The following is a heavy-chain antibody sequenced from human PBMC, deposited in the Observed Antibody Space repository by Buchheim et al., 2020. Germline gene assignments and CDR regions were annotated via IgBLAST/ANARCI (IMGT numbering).Heavy chain of an antibody. Sequence: EVQLVESGGGLVQPGGSLRLSCVASGFTFTSYSMNCVRQAPGKGLEWVSYISSSTSDTIYYADSVKGRFTISRDYAKNSLYLQMNSLRDEDTAVYYCAGLKYDHYYYYMDVWGKGTT. CDR2: ISSSTSDTI. D-gene: IGHD3-3*01. V-gene: IGHV3-48*02. CDR3: AGLKYDHYYYYMDV. CDR1: GFTFTSYS. J-gene: IGHJ6*03.